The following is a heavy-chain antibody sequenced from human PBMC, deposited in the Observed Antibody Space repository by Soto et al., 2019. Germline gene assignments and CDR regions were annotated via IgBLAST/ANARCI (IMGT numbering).Heavy chain of an antibody. CDR2: INPADSDI. V-gene: IGHV5-51*01. CDR3: TRPQSSGWYDF. J-gene: IGHJ5*01. Sequence: HGESLKISCKGSGYSFITHWIAWVRQMPGEGLEWMGIINPADSDIRYSPSFQGQVTISVDESINTAYLQWSSLKASDTATYYCTRPQSSGWYDFWGQGTLVTVSS. D-gene: IGHD3-22*01. CDR1: GYSFITHW.